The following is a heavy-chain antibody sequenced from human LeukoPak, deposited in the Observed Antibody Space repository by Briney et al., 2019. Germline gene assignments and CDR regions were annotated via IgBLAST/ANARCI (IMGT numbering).Heavy chain of an antibody. CDR1: GGSINNNDFY. Sequence: PGTLSLTCTVSGGSINNNDFYWGWIRQPPGKGLEWIGTIYYSGSTYYKSSLKSRVTISEDMSKNQFSLKLSSVTAADTAVYYCASVKWDLSFDFWGQGILVTVSS. V-gene: IGHV4-39*07. CDR3: ASVKWDLSFDF. D-gene: IGHD1-26*01. CDR2: IYYSGST. J-gene: IGHJ4*02.